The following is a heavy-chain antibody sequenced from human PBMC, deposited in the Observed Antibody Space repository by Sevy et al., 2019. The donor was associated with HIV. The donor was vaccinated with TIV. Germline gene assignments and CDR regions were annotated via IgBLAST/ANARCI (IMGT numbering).Heavy chain of an antibody. Sequence: ASVKVSCKASGYTFTDYYMFWVRQAPGQGLEWMGRINPKSGGTNYAQKFQGRVTMTRDTSITTAYMELSRLTSDDTAVFYCARGGGEGKMDDAFDIWGQGTMATVSS. V-gene: IGHV1-2*06. CDR2: INPKSGGT. D-gene: IGHD2-8*01. CDR1: GYTFTDYY. CDR3: ARGGGEGKMDDAFDI. J-gene: IGHJ3*02.